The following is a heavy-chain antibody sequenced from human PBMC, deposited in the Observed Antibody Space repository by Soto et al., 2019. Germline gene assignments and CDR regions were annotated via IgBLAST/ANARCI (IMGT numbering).Heavy chain of an antibody. J-gene: IGHJ5*02. CDR2: INTNTGNP. D-gene: IGHD2-15*01. V-gene: IGHV7-4-1*01. CDR1: GYTFTSYA. CDR3: ARARSRVVVQRYNWFDP. Sequence: QVQLVQSGSELKKPGASVKVSYKASGYTFTSYAMNWVRQAPGQGLEWMGWINTNTGNPTYAQGFTGRFVFSLDTSVSTAYLQICSLKAEDTAVYYCARARSRVVVQRYNWFDPWGQGTLVTVSS.